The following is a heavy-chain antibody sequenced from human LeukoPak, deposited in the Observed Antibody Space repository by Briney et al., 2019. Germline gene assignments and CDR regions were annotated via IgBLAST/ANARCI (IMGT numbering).Heavy chain of an antibody. J-gene: IGHJ4*02. D-gene: IGHD2-15*01. V-gene: IGHV3-21*01. CDR1: GFTFSSYS. CDR2: ISSSSSYI. CDR3: ARDLRPYCSGGSCYPGTFDY. Sequence: GGSLRLSCAASGFTFSSYSMNWVRQAPGKGLEWVSSISSSSSYIYYADSVKGRFTISRDNAKNSLYLQMNSLRAEDTAVYYCARDLRPYCSGGSCYPGTFDYWGQGTLVTVSS.